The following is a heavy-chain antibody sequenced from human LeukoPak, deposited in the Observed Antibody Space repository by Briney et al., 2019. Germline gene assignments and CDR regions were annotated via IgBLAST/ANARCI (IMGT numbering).Heavy chain of an antibody. CDR3: ATTLGQDY. Sequence: PSETLSLTCTVSGDSISNYYGSWIRQPAGKGLVWIGRIYTSGSTIYNPSLKSRVTMSVDTSKNQFSLKLSSVTAADTAVYYCATTLGQDYWGQGTLVTVSS. J-gene: IGHJ4*02. D-gene: IGHD3-16*01. CDR2: IYTSGST. V-gene: IGHV4-4*07. CDR1: GDSISNYY.